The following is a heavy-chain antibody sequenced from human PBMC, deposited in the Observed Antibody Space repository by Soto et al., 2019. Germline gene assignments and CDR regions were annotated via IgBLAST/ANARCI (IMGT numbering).Heavy chain of an antibody. Sequence: LSCTASGFTFGDYAMRWVRQAPGKGLEWVGFIRSKAYGGTTEYAASVKGRFTISRDDSKSIAYLQMNSLKTEDTAVYYCTRGSSSWLVWGQGTLVTVSS. D-gene: IGHD6-13*01. V-gene: IGHV3-49*04. J-gene: IGHJ4*02. CDR3: TRGSSSWLV. CDR1: GFTFGDYA. CDR2: IRSKAYGGTT.